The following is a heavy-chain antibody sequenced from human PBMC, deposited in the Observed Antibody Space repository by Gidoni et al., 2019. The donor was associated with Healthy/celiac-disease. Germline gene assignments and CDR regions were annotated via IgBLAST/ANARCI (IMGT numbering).Heavy chain of an antibody. Sequence: EVQLLESGGGLVQPGGSLRLSCAASGFPFSSSAMSWVRQAPGKVMEWVSAISGSGGSTYYADSVKGRFTISRDNSKNTLYLQMNSLRAEETAVYYCAKDSSEYYDFWSGNNYGMDVWGQGTTVTVSS. CDR2: ISGSGGST. V-gene: IGHV3-23*01. CDR1: GFPFSSSA. D-gene: IGHD3-3*01. CDR3: AKDSSEYYDFWSGNNYGMDV. J-gene: IGHJ6*02.